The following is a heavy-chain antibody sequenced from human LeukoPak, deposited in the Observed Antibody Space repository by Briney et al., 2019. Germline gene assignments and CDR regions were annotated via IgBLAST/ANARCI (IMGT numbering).Heavy chain of an antibody. Sequence: GGSLRLSCAASGFTFSSYWMSWVRQAPGKGLEWVANIRQDGREKYYVDSVKGRFTISRDNAKNSLYLQMNSLRAEDTAVYYCARIGWDYGDYRPYYYYYYGMDVWGQGTTVTVSS. D-gene: IGHD4-17*01. CDR2: IRQDGREK. CDR1: GFTFSSYW. V-gene: IGHV3-7*01. J-gene: IGHJ6*02. CDR3: ARIGWDYGDYRPYYYYYYGMDV.